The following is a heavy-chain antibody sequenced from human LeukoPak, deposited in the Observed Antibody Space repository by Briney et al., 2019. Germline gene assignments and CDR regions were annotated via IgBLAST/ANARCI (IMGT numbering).Heavy chain of an antibody. Sequence: PGRSLRLSYAASGFTFSSYAMHWVRQAPGKGREWVAVISYDGSNKYYADSVKGRFTISRDNSKSTLYLQMNSLRAEDTAVYYCARGGLVTSYYYYYGMDVWGQGTTVTVSS. D-gene: IGHD6-19*01. CDR2: ISYDGSNK. V-gene: IGHV3-30*04. CDR1: GFTFSSYA. CDR3: ARGGLVTSYYYYYGMDV. J-gene: IGHJ6*02.